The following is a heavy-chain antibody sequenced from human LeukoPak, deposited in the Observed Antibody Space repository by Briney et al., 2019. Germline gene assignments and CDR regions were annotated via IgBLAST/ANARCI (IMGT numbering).Heavy chain of an antibody. V-gene: IGHV3-7*01. CDR1: GFTFSSYW. CDR2: IKQDGSEK. CDR3: ARDQYYYGSGSKSLMDV. Sequence: GGSLRLSCAASGFTFSSYWMSWVRQAPGKGLEWVANIKQDGSEKYYVDSVKGRFTISRDNAKNSLYLQMNSLRAEDTAVYYCARDQYYYGSGSKSLMDVWGQGTTVTVSS. D-gene: IGHD3-10*01. J-gene: IGHJ6*02.